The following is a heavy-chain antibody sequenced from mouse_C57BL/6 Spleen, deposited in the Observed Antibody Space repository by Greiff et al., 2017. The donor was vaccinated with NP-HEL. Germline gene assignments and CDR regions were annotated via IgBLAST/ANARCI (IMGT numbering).Heavy chain of an antibody. Sequence: EVKLMESGGGLVQPGGSLSLSCAASGFTFTDYYMSWVRQPPGKALEWLGFIRNKANGYTTEYSASVKGRFTISRDNSQRILYLQMNALRAEDSATYYCARFYAKGGDYFDYWGQGTTLTVSS. CDR2: IRNKANGYTT. D-gene: IGHD2-3*01. CDR3: ARFYAKGGDYFDY. CDR1: GFTFTDYY. J-gene: IGHJ2*01. V-gene: IGHV7-3*01.